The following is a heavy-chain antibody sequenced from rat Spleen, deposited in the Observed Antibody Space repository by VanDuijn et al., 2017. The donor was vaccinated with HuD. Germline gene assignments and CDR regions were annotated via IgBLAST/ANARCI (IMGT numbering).Heavy chain of an antibody. V-gene: IGHV2-30*01. J-gene: IGHJ2*01. Sequence: QVQLKESGPGLVQPSQTLSLTCTVAGFSLTSYNVHWVRQPPGKGLEWMGVIWTGGSTAYNSLLKSRLSISRDTSKSQVFLKMNSRQTEDTATYYWARDGGELGYWGQGVMVTVSS. CDR1: GFSLTSYN. D-gene: IGHD4-3*01. CDR3: ARDGGELGY. CDR2: IWTGGST.